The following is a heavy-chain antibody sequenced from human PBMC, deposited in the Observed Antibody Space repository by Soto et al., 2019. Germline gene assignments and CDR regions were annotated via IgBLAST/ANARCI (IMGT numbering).Heavy chain of an antibody. D-gene: IGHD6-13*01. CDR2: VWFDGSNE. V-gene: IGHV3-33*06. Sequence: QVQLVESGGGVVQPGRSLRLSCVASGFIFSSYGMHWVRQAPGKGLEWVAVVWFDGSNEFYADSMKGRFTISRDNSKKTLFLQMNSLRAEDTAVYYCAKMVGVSVAAAGFDLWGQGTLVTVSS. CDR3: AKMVGVSVAAAGFDL. J-gene: IGHJ4*02. CDR1: GFIFSSYG.